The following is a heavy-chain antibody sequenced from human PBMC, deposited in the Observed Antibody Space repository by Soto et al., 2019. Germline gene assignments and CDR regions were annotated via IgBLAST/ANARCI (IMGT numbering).Heavy chain of an antibody. J-gene: IGHJ4*02. Sequence: QVQLVQSGAEVKKPGSSVKVSCKASGGTFSSYTISWVRQAPGQGLEWMGRIIPIHGIANYAQKFQGRVTITADKSTSTAYMELSSLRSEDTAVYYCAREGVQLERRGVFDYWGQGTLVTVSS. CDR3: AREGVQLERRGVFDY. CDR1: GGTFSSYT. V-gene: IGHV1-69*08. CDR2: IIPIHGIA. D-gene: IGHD1-1*01.